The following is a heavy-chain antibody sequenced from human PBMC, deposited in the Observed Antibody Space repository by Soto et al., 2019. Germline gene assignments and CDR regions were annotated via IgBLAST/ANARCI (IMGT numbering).Heavy chain of an antibody. CDR2: IYYSGST. V-gene: IGHV4-31*03. CDR1: GGSISSGGYF. Sequence: QVQLKESGPGLVKPLQTLSLTCTVSGGSISSGGYFWSWIRQHPGKGLEWIGFIYYSGSTYYNPSLKSRVTISVDTSKNQFSLKLSSVTAADTAVYYCAREGAAPYYYYGMDVWGQGTKVNVSS. D-gene: IGHD6-6*01. J-gene: IGHJ6*01. CDR3: AREGAAPYYYYGMDV.